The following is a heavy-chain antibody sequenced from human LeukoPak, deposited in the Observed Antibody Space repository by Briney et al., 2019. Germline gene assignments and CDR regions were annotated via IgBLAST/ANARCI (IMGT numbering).Heavy chain of an antibody. V-gene: IGHV1-2*02. CDR1: GYTFTDYY. D-gene: IGHD6-19*01. J-gene: IGHJ4*02. CDR2: INPKSGGT. Sequence: ASVKVSCKASGYTFTDYYVHWVRQAPGQGLEWMGWINPKSGGTNYAQKLQGRVTMTTDTSTSTAYMELRSLRSDDTAVYYCARDIAVAGAYGRMGYWGQGTLVTVSS. CDR3: ARDIAVAGAYGRMGY.